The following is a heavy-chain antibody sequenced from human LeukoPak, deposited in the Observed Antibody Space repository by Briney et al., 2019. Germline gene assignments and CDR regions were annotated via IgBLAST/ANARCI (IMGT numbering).Heavy chain of an antibody. V-gene: IGHV4-59*12. CDR2: IYYSGTT. J-gene: IGHJ6*03. CDR3: ASMGVSYYYYMDV. Sequence: PSETLSLTCAVSGGSISSYYWSWIRQPPGKGLEWIGYIYYSGTTNYNPSLKSRVTISVDTSKNQFSLKLSSVTAADTAVYYCASMGVSYYYYMDVWGKGTTVTVSS. CDR1: GGSISSYY. D-gene: IGHD3-10*01.